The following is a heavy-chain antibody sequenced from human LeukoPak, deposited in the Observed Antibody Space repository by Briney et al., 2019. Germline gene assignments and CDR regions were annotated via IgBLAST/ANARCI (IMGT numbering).Heavy chain of an antibody. J-gene: IGHJ5*02. CDR3: ARQESDSSGYSWFDP. D-gene: IGHD3-22*01. CDR2: IYYSGNT. Sequence: SETLSLTCTVSGGSISSYYWSWIRQPPGKGLEWIGCIYYSGNTNYNPSLKSRVTISVDTSKNQFSLKLSSVTAADTAVYYCARQESDSSGYSWFDPWGQGTLVTVSS. CDR1: GGSISSYY. V-gene: IGHV4-59*08.